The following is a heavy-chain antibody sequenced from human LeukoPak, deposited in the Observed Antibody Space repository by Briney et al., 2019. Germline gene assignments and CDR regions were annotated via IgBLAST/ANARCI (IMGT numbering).Heavy chain of an antibody. V-gene: IGHV3-21*01. Sequence: GGSLRLSCAASGFTFSSYTMNWVRQTPGKGLEWVSSITSSSTYTFYADSVKGRFTISRDNAENSLYLDMINLGAEDTAVYFCVRGDNRDQWGQGTLVTVS. CDR3: VRGDNRDQ. D-gene: IGHD2-2*01. J-gene: IGHJ4*02. CDR1: GFTFSSYT. CDR2: ITSSSTYT.